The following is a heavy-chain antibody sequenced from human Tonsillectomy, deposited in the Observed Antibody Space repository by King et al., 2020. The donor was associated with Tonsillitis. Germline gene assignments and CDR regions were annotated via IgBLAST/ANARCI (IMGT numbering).Heavy chain of an antibody. D-gene: IGHD2-2*01. CDR1: GGSISSYY. J-gene: IGHJ4*02. V-gene: IGHV4-59*08. CDR3: ARSLSVVVPATNFDY. Sequence: VQLQESGPGLVKPSETLSLTCTVSGGSISSYYWSWIRQPPGKGLEWSGYIYYSGSTNYHPSLKSRVTISVDTSKKQFSLKLSSVTAADTAVYYCARSLSVVVPATNFDYWGQGTLVTVSS. CDR2: IYYSGST.